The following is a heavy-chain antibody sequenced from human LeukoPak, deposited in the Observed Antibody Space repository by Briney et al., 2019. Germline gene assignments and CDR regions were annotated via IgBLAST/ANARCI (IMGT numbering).Heavy chain of an antibody. CDR2: IYYSGST. D-gene: IGHD1-14*01. CDR3: ARGGVRKRAFDY. Sequence: PSETLSLTCTVSGGSISSSSYYWGWLRQPPGKGLEWIGSIYYSGSTYYNPSLKSRVTISVDTSKNQFSLKLSSVTAADTAVYYCARGGVRKRAFDYWGQGTLVTVSS. J-gene: IGHJ4*02. V-gene: IGHV4-39*07. CDR1: GGSISSSSYY.